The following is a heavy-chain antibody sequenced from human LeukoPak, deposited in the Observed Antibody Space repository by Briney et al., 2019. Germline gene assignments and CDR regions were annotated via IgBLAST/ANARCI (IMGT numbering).Heavy chain of an antibody. CDR1: GFTFSSYA. D-gene: IGHD1-7*01. J-gene: IGHJ4*02. V-gene: IGHV3-30*04. CDR3: ARGELLRLRDRAFGY. CDR2: ISYDGSNK. Sequence: GGFLRLSCAASGFTFSSYAMHWVRQAPGQGLEWVAIISYDGSNKYYANSVRGCFSISRDKSKNTLYLQLNSLRADDTAVYYCARGELLRLRDRAFGYWGQGSLVTVSS.